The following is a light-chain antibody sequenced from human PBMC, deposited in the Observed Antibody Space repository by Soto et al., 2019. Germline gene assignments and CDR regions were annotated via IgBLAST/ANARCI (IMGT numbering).Light chain of an antibody. J-gene: IGKJ1*01. CDR1: ETVRNNY. CDR2: DAS. Sequence: EIVLTQSPGTLSLSPGERATLSCRASETVRNNYLAWYQQKPGQAPRLLVDDASSRAAGIPDRFSGSGSGTDFTLTISRLEPEDCAVYYCQQCATSPRTFGQGTKVEIK. CDR3: QQCATSPRT. V-gene: IGKV3-20*01.